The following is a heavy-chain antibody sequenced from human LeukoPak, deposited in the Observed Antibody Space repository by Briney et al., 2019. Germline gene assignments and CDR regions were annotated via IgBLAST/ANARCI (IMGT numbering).Heavy chain of an antibody. D-gene: IGHD6-19*01. CDR2: IIPILGIA. CDR1: GGTFSSYA. CDR3: AREARFALPVVGSGDY. V-gene: IGHV1-69*04. Sequence: SVKVSCKASGGTFSSYAISWVRQAPGQGLEWMGRIIPILGIANYAQKFQGRVTITADKSTSTAYMELSSLRSEDTAVYYCAREARFALPVVGSGDYWGQGTLVTVSS. J-gene: IGHJ4*02.